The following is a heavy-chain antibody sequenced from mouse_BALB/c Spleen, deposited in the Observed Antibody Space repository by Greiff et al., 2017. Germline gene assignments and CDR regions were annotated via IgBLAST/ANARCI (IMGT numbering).Heavy chain of an antibody. Sequence: QVQLQQSGAELVKPGASVKLSCKASGYTFTSYYMYWVKQRPGQGLEWIGGINPSNGGTNFNEKFKSKATLTVDKSSSTAYMQLSSLTSEDSAVYYCTRHMITTDYFDYWGQGTTRTVSS. CDR3: TRHMITTDYFDY. CDR2: INPSNGGT. V-gene: IGHV1S81*02. CDR1: GYTFTSYY. D-gene: IGHD2-4*01. J-gene: IGHJ2*01.